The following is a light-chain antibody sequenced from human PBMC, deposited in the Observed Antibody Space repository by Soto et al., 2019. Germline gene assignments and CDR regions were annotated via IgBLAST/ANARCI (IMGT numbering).Light chain of an antibody. CDR3: SSYTSSIPYV. V-gene: IGLV2-14*01. CDR2: DVS. CDR1: SSDFGGYNY. Sequence: QSALTQPASVSGSPGQSITISCTGTSSDFGGYNYVSWYQQHPGKAPKLMIYDVSNRPSGVSNRFSGSKSGNTASLTISGLQAEDEADYYCSSYTSSIPYVFGTGTKLTVL. J-gene: IGLJ1*01.